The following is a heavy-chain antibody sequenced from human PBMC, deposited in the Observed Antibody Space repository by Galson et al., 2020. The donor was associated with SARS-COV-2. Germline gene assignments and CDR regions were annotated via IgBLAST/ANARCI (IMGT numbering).Heavy chain of an antibody. D-gene: IGHD6-19*01. CDR2: ISSSGSHI. V-gene: IGHV3-21*01. CDR1: GFTFSSYS. Sequence: GESLKISCAASGFTFSSYSMNWVRQAPGKGLEWVSSISSSGSHIYYADSVKGRFTISRDNAKNSLYLQMNSLRAEDTAVYYCARAPQVAGTVSYYYGMDVWGQGTTVTVSS. CDR3: ARAPQVAGTVSYYYGMDV. J-gene: IGHJ6*02.